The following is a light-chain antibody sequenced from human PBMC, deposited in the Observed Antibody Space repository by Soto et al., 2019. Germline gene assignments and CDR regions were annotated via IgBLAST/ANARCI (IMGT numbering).Light chain of an antibody. Sequence: QSALTQPASVSGSPGQSIAISCTGTSSAVGGYNYVSWYQQHPGKAPKLMIHEVSNRPSGISDRFSGSKSGNTASLTISGLQADDEADYYCSSHTSYSTRVFGTGNKVTVL. J-gene: IGLJ1*01. CDR3: SSHTSYSTRV. CDR2: EVS. V-gene: IGLV2-14*01. CDR1: SSAVGGYNY.